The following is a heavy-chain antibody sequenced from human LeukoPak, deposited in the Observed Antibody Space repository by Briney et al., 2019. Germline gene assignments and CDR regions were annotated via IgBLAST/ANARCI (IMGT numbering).Heavy chain of an antibody. V-gene: IGHV4-39*07. CDR2: IYYSGST. CDR1: GGSISSSSYY. Sequence: SETLSLTCTVSGGSISSSSYYWGWIRQPPGKGLERIGSIYYSGSTYYNPSLKSRVTISVDTSKNQFSLKLSSVTAADTAVYYCARDPTDAFDIWGQGTMVTVSS. CDR3: ARDPTDAFDI. J-gene: IGHJ3*02.